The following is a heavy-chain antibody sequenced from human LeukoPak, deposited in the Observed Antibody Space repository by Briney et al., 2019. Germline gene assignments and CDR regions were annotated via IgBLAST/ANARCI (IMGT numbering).Heavy chain of an antibody. J-gene: IGHJ4*02. V-gene: IGHV4-59*01. CDR1: GGSISSYY. CDR3: ARGVVVGYKYYFDY. CDR2: IYYSGST. D-gene: IGHD2-15*01. Sequence: SETLSLTCTDSGGSISSYYWSWIRQPPGKGLEWIGYIYYSGSTNYNPSLKSRVTISVDTSKNQFSLKLSSVTAADTAVYYCARGVVVGYKYYFDYWGQGTLVTVSS.